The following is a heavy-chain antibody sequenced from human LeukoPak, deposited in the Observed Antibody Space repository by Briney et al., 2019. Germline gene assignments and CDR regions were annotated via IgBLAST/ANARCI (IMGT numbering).Heavy chain of an antibody. Sequence: RMGWISAYNGNTNYAQKLQGRVTMTTDTSTSTAYMELRSLRPDDTAVYYCARAYGDYDFDYWGQGTLVTVSS. J-gene: IGHJ4*02. CDR2: ISAYNGNT. CDR3: ARAYGDYDFDY. V-gene: IGHV1-18*01. D-gene: IGHD4-17*01.